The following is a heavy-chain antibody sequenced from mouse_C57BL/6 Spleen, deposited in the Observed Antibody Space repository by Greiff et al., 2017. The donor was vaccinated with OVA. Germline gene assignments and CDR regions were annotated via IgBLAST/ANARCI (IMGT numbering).Heavy chain of an antibody. D-gene: IGHD1-1*01. CDR1: GYTFTDYY. J-gene: IGHJ1*03. CDR3: ARGGYYGSSPYWYFDV. Sequence: LVEPGASVKMSCKASGYTFTDYYMNWVKQSHGKSLEWIGVINPYNGGTSYNQKFKGKATLTVDKSSSTAYMELNSLTSEDSAVYYCARGGYYGSSPYWYFDVWGTGTTVTVSS. CDR2: INPYNGGT. V-gene: IGHV1-19*01.